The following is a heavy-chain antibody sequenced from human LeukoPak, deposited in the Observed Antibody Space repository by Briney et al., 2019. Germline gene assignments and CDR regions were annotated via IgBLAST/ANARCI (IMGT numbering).Heavy chain of an antibody. J-gene: IGHJ3*02. D-gene: IGHD2-2*01. CDR1: GFTFSSYS. CDR3: ATPARGYCSSTSCPDAFDI. Sequence: GGSLRLSCAASGFTFSSYSMNWVRQAPGKGLEWVSSISSSSSYIYYADSVKGRFTISRDNAKNSLYLQMNSLRAEDTAVYYCATPARGYCSSTSCPDAFDIWGQGTMVTVSS. CDR2: ISSSSSYI. V-gene: IGHV3-21*01.